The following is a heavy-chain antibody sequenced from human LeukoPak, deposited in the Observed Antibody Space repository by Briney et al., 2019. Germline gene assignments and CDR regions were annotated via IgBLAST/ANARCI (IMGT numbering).Heavy chain of an antibody. Sequence: ASVKVSCKASGYTFTSYYMHWVRQAPGQGLEWMGIINPSGGSTSYAQKFQGRVTMTRDTSTSTVYMELSSLRSEDTAVYYCARDLPMVRGVGPVKLEAYYYYGMDVWGQGTTVTVSS. CDR2: INPSGGST. CDR1: GYTFTSYY. D-gene: IGHD3-10*01. V-gene: IGHV1-46*01. J-gene: IGHJ6*02. CDR3: ARDLPMVRGVGPVKLEAYYYYGMDV.